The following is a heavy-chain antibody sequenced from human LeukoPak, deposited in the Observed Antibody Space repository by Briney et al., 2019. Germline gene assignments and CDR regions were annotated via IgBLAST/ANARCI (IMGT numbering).Heavy chain of an antibody. CDR3: ARDSATRIVVPVASLFDP. CDR1: GYTFTSYG. J-gene: IGHJ5*02. D-gene: IGHD2-2*01. V-gene: IGHV1-18*01. Sequence: GASVKVSCKASGYTFTSYGISWVRQAPGQGLEWKGWISAYNGNTNYAQKLQGRVTMTTDTSTSTAYMELRSLRSDDTAVYYCARDSATRIVVPVASLFDPWGQGTLVTVSS. CDR2: ISAYNGNT.